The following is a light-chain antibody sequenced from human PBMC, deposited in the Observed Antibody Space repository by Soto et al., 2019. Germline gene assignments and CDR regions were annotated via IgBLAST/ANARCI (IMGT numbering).Light chain of an antibody. Sequence: DIVMTQSPESLAVSLGERATINCKSSQSILYSSDNKNSLAWYQQKPGQPPKLLIYWASARESGVPDRFSGSGSGTDFTLTISSLQAEDVAVYYCQQYKDWRTFGQGTNVDIK. V-gene: IGKV4-1*01. J-gene: IGKJ1*01. CDR1: QSILYSSDNKNS. CDR3: QQYKDWRT. CDR2: WAS.